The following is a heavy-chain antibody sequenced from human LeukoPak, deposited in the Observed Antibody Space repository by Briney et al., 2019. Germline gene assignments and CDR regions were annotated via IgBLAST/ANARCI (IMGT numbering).Heavy chain of an antibody. CDR3: ARRDRWLRFFDY. Sequence: SETLSLTCTVSGGSISSSSYYWGWIRQPPGKGLEWIGSIYYSGSTYYNPSLKSRVTISVDTSKNQFSLKLSSVTAADTAVYYCARRDRWLRFFDYWGQGTLVTVSS. CDR1: GGSISSSSYY. J-gene: IGHJ4*02. CDR2: IYYSGST. D-gene: IGHD5-12*01. V-gene: IGHV4-39*01.